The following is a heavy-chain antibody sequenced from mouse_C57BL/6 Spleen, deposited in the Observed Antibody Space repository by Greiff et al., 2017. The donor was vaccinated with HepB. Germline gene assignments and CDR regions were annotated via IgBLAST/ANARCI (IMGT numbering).Heavy chain of an antibody. CDR1: GYSFTGYY. V-gene: IGHV1-42*01. D-gene: IGHD2-1*01. Sequence: VQLQQSGPELVKPGASVKISCKASGYSFTGYYMNWVKQSPEKSLEWIGEINPSTGGTTYNQKFKAKATLTVDKSSSTAYMQLKSLTSEDSAVYYCARNYCNYEYYAMDYWGQGTSVTVSS. J-gene: IGHJ4*01. CDR2: INPSTGGT. CDR3: ARNYCNYEYYAMDY.